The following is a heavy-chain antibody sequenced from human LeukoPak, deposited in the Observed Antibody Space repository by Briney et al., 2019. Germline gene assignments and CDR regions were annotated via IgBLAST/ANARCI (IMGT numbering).Heavy chain of an antibody. CDR1: GGTFSSYA. J-gene: IGHJ3*02. CDR3: ASSVPSRRDAFDI. Sequence: SVKVSCKASGGTFSSYAISWVRQAPGQGPEWMGRIIPILGIANYAQKFQGRVTITADKSTSTAYMELSSLRSEDTAVYYCASSVPSRRDAFDIWGQGTMVTVSS. D-gene: IGHD4-17*01. CDR2: IIPILGIA. V-gene: IGHV1-69*04.